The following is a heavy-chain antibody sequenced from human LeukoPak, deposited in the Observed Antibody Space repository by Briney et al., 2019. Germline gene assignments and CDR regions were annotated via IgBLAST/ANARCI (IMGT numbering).Heavy chain of an antibody. V-gene: IGHV4-34*01. J-gene: IGHJ4*02. CDR3: ANKRLSEGKDY. CDR1: GGSFSGYY. Sequence: SETLSLTCAVYGGSFSGYYWSWIRQPPGKGLEWIGEINHSGSTNYNPSLKSRVTISVDTSKNQFSLKLSSVTAADTAVYYCANKRLSEGKDYWGQGTLVTVSS. D-gene: IGHD3-16*01. CDR2: INHSGST.